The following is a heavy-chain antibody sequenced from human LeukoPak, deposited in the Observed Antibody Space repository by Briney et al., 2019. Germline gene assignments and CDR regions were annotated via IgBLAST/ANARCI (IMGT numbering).Heavy chain of an antibody. CDR3: ARDPPVLRYFDWLPQRDAFDV. CDR1: GFTFSSFA. V-gene: IGHV3-23*01. Sequence: PGGSLRLSCAASGFTFSSFALSWIRQAPGKGLEWVSAIGTSSANTYYADSVKGRFTIYRDNSQNTLYLQINNLRAEDTAVYYCARDPPVLRYFDWLPQRDAFDVWGQGTMVTVSS. J-gene: IGHJ3*01. CDR2: IGTSSANT. D-gene: IGHD3-9*01.